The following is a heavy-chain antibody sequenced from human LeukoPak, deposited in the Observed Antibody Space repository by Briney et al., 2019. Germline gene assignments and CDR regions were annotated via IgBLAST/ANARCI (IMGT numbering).Heavy chain of an antibody. D-gene: IGHD1-26*01. CDR1: GFTFSSYW. V-gene: IGHV3-7*03. CDR2: INHNGNVN. J-gene: IGHJ4*02. Sequence: GGSLRLSCAASGFTFSSYWMNWARQAPGKGLEWVASINHNGNVNYYVDSVKGRFTISRDNAKNSLYLQVNSLRAEDTAVYYCAKGGKWDVTPFDYWGQGTLVTVSS. CDR3: AKGGKWDVTPFDY.